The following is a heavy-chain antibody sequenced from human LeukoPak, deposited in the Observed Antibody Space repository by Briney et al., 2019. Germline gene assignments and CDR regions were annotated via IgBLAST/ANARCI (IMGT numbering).Heavy chain of an antibody. V-gene: IGHV3-11*01. CDR2: ISSSGSTI. CDR1: GFTFSDYY. Sequence: PGGSLRLSCAASGFTFSDYYMSWIRQAPGKGLEWVSYISSSGSTIYYADSVKGRFTISRDNSKNTLYLQMNSLRAEDTAVYYCAKYDRPIAAAGMGYFQHWGQGTLVTVSS. D-gene: IGHD6-13*01. J-gene: IGHJ1*01. CDR3: AKYDRPIAAAGMGYFQH.